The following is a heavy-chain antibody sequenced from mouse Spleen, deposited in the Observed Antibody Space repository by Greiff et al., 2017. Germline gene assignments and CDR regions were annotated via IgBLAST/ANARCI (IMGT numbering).Heavy chain of an antibody. J-gene: IGHJ2*01. CDR1: GYTFTSYW. CDR2: IDPSDSET. CDR3: ARLYYKSWYFDY. V-gene: IGHV1-52*01. Sequence: QVHVKQSGAELVRPGSSVKLSCKASGYTFTSYWMHWVKQRPIQGLEWIGNIDPSDSETHYNQKFKDKATLTVDKSSSTAYMQLSSLTSEDSAVYYCARLYYKSWYFDYWGQGTTLTVSS. D-gene: IGHD2-12*01.